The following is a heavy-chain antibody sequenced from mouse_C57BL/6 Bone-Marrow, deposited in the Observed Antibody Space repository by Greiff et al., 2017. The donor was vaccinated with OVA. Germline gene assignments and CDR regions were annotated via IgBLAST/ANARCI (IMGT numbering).Heavy chain of an antibody. CDR3: ARRVVPLYWYFDV. Sequence: QVQLQQPGAELVMPGASVKLSCKASGYTFTSYWMHWVKQRPGQGLEWNGEIDPSDSYTNYNQKFKGKSTLTVDKSSSTAYMQLSSLTSEDSAVYYGARRVVPLYWYFDVWGTGTTVTVSS. J-gene: IGHJ1*03. D-gene: IGHD1-1*01. V-gene: IGHV1-69*01. CDR2: IDPSDSYT. CDR1: GYTFTSYW.